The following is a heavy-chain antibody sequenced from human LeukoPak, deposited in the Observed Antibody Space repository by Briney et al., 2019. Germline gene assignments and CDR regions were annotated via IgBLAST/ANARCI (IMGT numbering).Heavy chain of an antibody. J-gene: IGHJ4*02. CDR2: IKQDGSQK. Sequence: GGSLRLSCAASGFTFSIYWMSWVRQAPGKGLEWVANIKQDGSQKYYVDSVRGRFTISRDNAKNSLYLQMNSLRAEDTAVYYCARHYGSGTYYYYFDYWGQGTLVTVSS. CDR1: GFTFSIYW. D-gene: IGHD3-10*01. CDR3: ARHYGSGTYYYYFDY. V-gene: IGHV3-7*01.